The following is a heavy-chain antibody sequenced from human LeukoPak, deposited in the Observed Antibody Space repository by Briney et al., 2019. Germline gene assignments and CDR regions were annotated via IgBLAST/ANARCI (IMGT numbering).Heavy chain of an antibody. V-gene: IGHV3-13*01. CDR1: GFTFSSYD. CDR2: IGTAGDT. J-gene: IGHJ2*01. CDR3: ARVQGLDFRWYFDL. Sequence: GGSLRLPCAASGFTFSSYDMHWVRQATGKGLEWVSAIGTAGDTYYPGSVKGRFTISRENAKNSLYLQMNSLRAGDTAVYYCARVQGLDFRWYFDLWGRGTLVTVSS.